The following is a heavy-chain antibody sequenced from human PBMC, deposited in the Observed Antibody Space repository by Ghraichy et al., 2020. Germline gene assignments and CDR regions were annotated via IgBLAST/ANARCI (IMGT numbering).Heavy chain of an antibody. Sequence: ASVKVSCKASGYTFTGYYMHWVRQAPGQGLEWMGWINPNSGGTNYAQKFQGRVTMTRDTSISTAYMELSRLRSDDTAVYYCARDHNSSGWYYYYYYMDVWGKGTTVTVSS. V-gene: IGHV1-2*02. D-gene: IGHD6-19*01. CDR1: GYTFTGYY. J-gene: IGHJ6*03. CDR2: INPNSGGT. CDR3: ARDHNSSGWYYYYYYMDV.